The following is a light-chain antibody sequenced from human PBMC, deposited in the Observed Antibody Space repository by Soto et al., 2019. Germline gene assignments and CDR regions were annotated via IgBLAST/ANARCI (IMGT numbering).Light chain of an antibody. V-gene: IGKV1-5*01. J-gene: IGKJ5*01. CDR1: QSISNR. CDR2: DVS. CDR3: QQFNSYPIT. Sequence: DIQMTQSPSTLSASVGDRVTITCRASQSISNRLAWYQQKPGKAPKLLIYDVSSLQSGVPSRFSGSGSGTEFTLTISSLQPDDFATYYCQQFNSYPITFGQGTRLEIK.